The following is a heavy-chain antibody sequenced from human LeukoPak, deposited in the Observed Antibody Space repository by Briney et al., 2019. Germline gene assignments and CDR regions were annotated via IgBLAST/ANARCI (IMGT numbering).Heavy chain of an antibody. CDR3: ARHFAFSYYYMDV. CDR1: GGSISSYY. Sequence: PSETLSLTCTVSGGSISSYYWSWIRQPRGKGLEWIGYIYYSGSTNYNPSLKSRVTISVDTSKNQFSLKLSSVTAADTAVYYCARHFAFSYYYMDVWGKGTTVTVSS. J-gene: IGHJ6*03. CDR2: IYYSGST. V-gene: IGHV4-59*08.